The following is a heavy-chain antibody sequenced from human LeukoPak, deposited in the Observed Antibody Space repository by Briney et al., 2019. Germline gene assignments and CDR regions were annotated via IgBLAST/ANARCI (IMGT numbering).Heavy chain of an antibody. CDR1: GFTVITND. V-gene: IGHV3-53*01. J-gene: IGHJ4*02. Sequence: GGSLRLSCAASGFTVITNDMTWVRQAPEKGLEWVSVLYSDGNTKYADSVQGRFTISRDNSKNTLYLGMNSLSPDDTAVYYCARGVEPLAANTLAYWGQGTLVTVSS. CDR2: LYSDGNT. D-gene: IGHD1-14*01. CDR3: ARGVEPLAANTLAY.